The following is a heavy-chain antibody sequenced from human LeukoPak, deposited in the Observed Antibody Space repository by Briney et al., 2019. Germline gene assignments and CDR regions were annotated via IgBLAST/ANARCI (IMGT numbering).Heavy chain of an antibody. J-gene: IGHJ4*02. CDR2: IYYSGST. Sequence: SETLSLTCTVSGGSLRGYNWSWIRQPPGKGLERIGYIYYSGSTNYNPSLKSRVTISVDTSKNQFSLKLSSVTAADTAVYYCARQGAGVPFDYWGRGTLVTVSS. CDR1: GGSLRGYN. CDR3: ARQGAGVPFDY. V-gene: IGHV4-59*08. D-gene: IGHD3-10*01.